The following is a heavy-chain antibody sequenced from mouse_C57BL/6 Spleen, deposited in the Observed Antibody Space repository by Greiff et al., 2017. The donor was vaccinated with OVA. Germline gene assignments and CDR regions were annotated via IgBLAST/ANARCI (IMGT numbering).Heavy chain of an antibody. CDR1: GYTFTRYW. CDR2: IYPGRGST. J-gene: IGHJ3*01. Sequence: QVQLQQPGAELVKPGASVKLSCTASGYTFTRYWITWVKQRPGQGLEWLGAIYPGRGSTNYNEKFTSKATLTVDTSSSTAYLQLSSLTSEDSAVYYCAREGAFAYWGQGTLVTVSA. V-gene: IGHV1-55*01. CDR3: AREGAFAY.